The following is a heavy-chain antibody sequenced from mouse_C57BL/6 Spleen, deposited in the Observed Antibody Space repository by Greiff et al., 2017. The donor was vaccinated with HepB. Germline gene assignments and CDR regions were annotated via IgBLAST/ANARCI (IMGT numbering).Heavy chain of an antibody. V-gene: IGHV2-9-1*01. J-gene: IGHJ1*03. CDR3: ARKGGYDPYWYFDV. Sequence: VQLVESGPGLVAPSQSLSITCTVSGFSLTSYAISWVRQPPGKGLEWLGVIWTGGGTNYNSALNSRLSISKDNSKSQVFLKMNSLQTDDTARYYCARKGGYDPYWYFDVWGTGTTVTVSS. CDR1: GFSLTSYA. CDR2: IWTGGGT. D-gene: IGHD2-2*01.